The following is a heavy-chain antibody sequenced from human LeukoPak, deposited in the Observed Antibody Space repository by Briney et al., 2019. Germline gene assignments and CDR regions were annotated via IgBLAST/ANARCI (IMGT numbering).Heavy chain of an antibody. CDR2: MNPKNGAT. V-gene: IGHV1-8*01. Sequence: ASVKVSCKASGYTFTSYGINWVRQATGQGLEWMGWMNPKNGATGCAQKFQGRVTMIRDTSIGTAYMELSSLVSEDTAAYYCARMDRLSATPTTDWFDPWGQGTLVTVSS. J-gene: IGHJ5*02. CDR1: GYTFTSYG. CDR3: ARMDRLSATPTTDWFDP. D-gene: IGHD3-16*02.